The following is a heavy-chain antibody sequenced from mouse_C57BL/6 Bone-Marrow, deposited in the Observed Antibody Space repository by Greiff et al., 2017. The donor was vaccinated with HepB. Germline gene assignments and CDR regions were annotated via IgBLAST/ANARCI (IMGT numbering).Heavy chain of an antibody. CDR2: IDPSDSYT. D-gene: IGHD1-1*02. Sequence: QVQLQHPGAELVMPGASVKLSCKASGYTFTSYWMHWVKQRPGQGLEWIGEIDPSDSYTNYNQKFKGKSTLTVDKSSSTAYMQLSSLTSEDSAVYYCARDWYPTRAMDYWGQGTSVTVSS. CDR3: ARDWYPTRAMDY. CDR1: GYTFTSYW. V-gene: IGHV1-69*01. J-gene: IGHJ4*01.